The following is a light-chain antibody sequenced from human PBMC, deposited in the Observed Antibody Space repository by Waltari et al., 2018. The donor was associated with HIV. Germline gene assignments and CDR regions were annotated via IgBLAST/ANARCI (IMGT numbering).Light chain of an antibody. V-gene: IGKV1-5*03. Sequence: DVKMTQSPSNLSASVGGIVVITCRASQHIDNWLAWYHHRPGSAPKLLIYRTSVLESGVSSRFSGSGSVTEFTLTIRSLQPDDVGTYFCQQYSTHYGFGQGTRVE. CDR2: RTS. CDR3: QQYSTHYG. J-gene: IGKJ2*01. CDR1: QHIDNW.